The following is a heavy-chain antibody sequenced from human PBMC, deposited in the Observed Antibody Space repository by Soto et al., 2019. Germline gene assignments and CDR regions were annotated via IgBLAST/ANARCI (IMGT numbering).Heavy chain of an antibody. CDR3: AKAQTSYDSSGYYYPYYYYYGMDV. Sequence: GGSLRLSCAASGFTFSSYAMSWVRQAPGKRLEWVSAISGSGGSTYYADSVKGRFTISRDNSKNTLYLQMNSLRAEDTAVYYCAKAQTSYDSSGYYYPYYYYYGMDVWGQGTTVTVSS. J-gene: IGHJ6*02. V-gene: IGHV3-23*01. CDR2: ISGSGGST. D-gene: IGHD3-22*01. CDR1: GFTFSSYA.